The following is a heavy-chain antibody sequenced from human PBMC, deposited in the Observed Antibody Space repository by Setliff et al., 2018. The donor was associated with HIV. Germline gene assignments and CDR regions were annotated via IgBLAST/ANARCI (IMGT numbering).Heavy chain of an antibody. CDR3: ARGSSGWGMDFYYYYMDV. J-gene: IGHJ6*03. CDR1: GLTFSNYG. CDR2: IRHDGSNK. D-gene: IGHD6-19*01. V-gene: IGHV3-30*02. Sequence: QPGGSLRLSCAASGLTFSNYGMYWVRQAPGKGLEWVAFIRHDGSNKYHEDSVRGRLTISRDNSKNTLYMQMNSLRPEDTAVYYCARGSSGWGMDFYYYYMDVWGEGTTVTVSS.